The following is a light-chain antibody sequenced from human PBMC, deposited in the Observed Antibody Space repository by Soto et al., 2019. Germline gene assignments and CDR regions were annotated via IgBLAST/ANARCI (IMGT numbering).Light chain of an antibody. Sequence: QSALTQPASVSGSPGQSITISCTGTSSDVGSYNLVSWYQQHPGKAPKLMIYEVSKRPSGVSNRFSGSKSGNTASLTISGLQAEDEADYYCCSCAGSSTLWVFGGGTKLTVL. CDR1: SSDVGSYNL. V-gene: IGLV2-23*02. J-gene: IGLJ3*02. CDR2: EVS. CDR3: CSCAGSSTLWV.